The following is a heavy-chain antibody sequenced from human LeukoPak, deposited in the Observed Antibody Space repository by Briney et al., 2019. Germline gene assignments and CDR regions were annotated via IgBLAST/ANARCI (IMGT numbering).Heavy chain of an antibody. D-gene: IGHD1-14*01. V-gene: IGHV4-39*01. Sequence: SETLSLTCTVSGGSISSSSYYWGWIRQPPGKGLEWIGSIYYSGSTHYNPSLKSRVTISVDTSKNQFSLKLSSVTAADTAVYYCAYNRNFALDNWGQGALVTVSS. J-gene: IGHJ4*02. CDR3: AYNRNFALDN. CDR2: IYYSGST. CDR1: GGSISSSSYY.